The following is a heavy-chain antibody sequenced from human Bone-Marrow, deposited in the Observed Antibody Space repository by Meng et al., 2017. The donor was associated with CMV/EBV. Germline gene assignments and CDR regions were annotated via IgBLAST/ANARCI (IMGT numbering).Heavy chain of an antibody. CDR3: AKDGLSYCSSTSCYRGMDV. Sequence: GESLKISCAASGFTFSSYGMHWVHQAPGKGLEWVAVIWYDGSNKYYADSVKGRFTISRDNSKNTLYLQMNSLRAEDTAVYYCAKDGLSYCSSTSCYRGMDVWGQGTTVTVSS. D-gene: IGHD2-2*01. CDR1: GFTFSSYG. CDR2: IWYDGSNK. V-gene: IGHV3-33*06. J-gene: IGHJ6*02.